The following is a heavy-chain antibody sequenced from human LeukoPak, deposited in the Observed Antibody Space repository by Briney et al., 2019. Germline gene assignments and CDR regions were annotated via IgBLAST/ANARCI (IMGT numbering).Heavy chain of an antibody. CDR2: IYYSGST. Sequence: SETLSLTCTVSGGSISTYYWSWVRQPPGKGLEWIGYIYYSGSTNYNPSLKSRVTISADTSKNQFSLKLSSVTAADTGVYYCARGATSLSYFDSRGPGNLGTVSS. J-gene: IGHJ4*03. V-gene: IGHV4-59*01. CDR3: ARGATSLSYFDS. CDR1: GGSISTYY. D-gene: IGHD2/OR15-2a*01.